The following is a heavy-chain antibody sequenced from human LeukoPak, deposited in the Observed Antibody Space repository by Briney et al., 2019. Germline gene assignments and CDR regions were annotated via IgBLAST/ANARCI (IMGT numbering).Heavy chain of an antibody. CDR1: GGSISSGGYY. Sequence: NPSETLSLTCTVSGGSISSGGYYWTWIRQPPGKGLEWIGFFYYSGSTNYNPSLKSRLTISVDTSKNQFSLKLSSVTAADTAVYYCATAGSHNWNFHSYWGQGTLVTVSS. V-gene: IGHV4-61*08. CDR2: FYYSGST. J-gene: IGHJ4*02. D-gene: IGHD1-7*01. CDR3: ATAGSHNWNFHSY.